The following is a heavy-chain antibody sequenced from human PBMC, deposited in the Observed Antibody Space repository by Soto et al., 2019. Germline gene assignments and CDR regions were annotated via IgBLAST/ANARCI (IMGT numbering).Heavy chain of an antibody. CDR1: GGSISSYY. V-gene: IGHV4-59*08. Sequence: SETLSLTCTVSGGSISSYYWSWIRQPPGKGLEWIGYIYYSGSTNYNPSLKSRVTISVDTSKNQFSLKLSSVTAADTAVYYCARLGDILTDRWGQGTLVTVSS. CDR3: ARLGDILTDR. D-gene: IGHD3-9*01. J-gene: IGHJ4*02. CDR2: IYYSGST.